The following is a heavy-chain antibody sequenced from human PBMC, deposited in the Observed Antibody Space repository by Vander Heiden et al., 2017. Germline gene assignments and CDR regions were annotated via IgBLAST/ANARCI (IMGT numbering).Heavy chain of an antibody. D-gene: IGHD2-2*01. V-gene: IGHV3-23*01. CDR1: GFTFSSYA. J-gene: IGHJ4*02. CDR3: AKLPGGYCSSPSCYLDY. CDR2: ISGSGGTT. Sequence: EVQLLESGGGLVQPGGSLRLSCAASGFTFSSYAMSWVRQAPGKGLEWVSAISGSGGTTYYADSVKGRFTISRDNSKNTLYLQMNSLRAEDTAVYYCAKLPGGYCSSPSCYLDYWGQGTLVTVSS.